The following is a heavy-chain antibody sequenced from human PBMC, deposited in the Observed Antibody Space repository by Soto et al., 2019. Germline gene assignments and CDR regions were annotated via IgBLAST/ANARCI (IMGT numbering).Heavy chain of an antibody. V-gene: IGHV4-31*03. CDR1: GGSISSGGYY. Sequence: QVQLLASGPGLVKPSQTLSLTCTVSGGSISSGGYYWSWIRQHPGKGLEWIGYIYYSGSTYYTPSLKSRVTLSVDTSKTQLSLKLSSVTAADTAVYYRAREMATMNYFFYGMDLLGPGTTVTVSS. CDR2: IYYSGST. D-gene: IGHD5-12*01. J-gene: IGHJ6*01. CDR3: AREMATMNYFFYGMDL.